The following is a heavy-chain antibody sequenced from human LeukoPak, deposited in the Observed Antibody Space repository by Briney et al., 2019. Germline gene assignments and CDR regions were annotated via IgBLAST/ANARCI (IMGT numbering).Heavy chain of an antibody. V-gene: IGHV3-23*01. Sequence: GGPLRLSCAASGFTFSSYAMSWVRQAPGKGLEWVSAISGSGGSTYYADSVKGRFTISRDNSKSTLYLQMNSLRAEDTAVYYCAKVIAVAGTWSWFDPWGQGTLVTVSS. CDR3: AKVIAVAGTWSWFDP. CDR2: ISGSGGST. D-gene: IGHD6-19*01. J-gene: IGHJ5*02. CDR1: GFTFSSYA.